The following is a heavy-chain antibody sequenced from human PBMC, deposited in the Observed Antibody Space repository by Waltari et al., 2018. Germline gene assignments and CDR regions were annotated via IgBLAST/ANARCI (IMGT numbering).Heavy chain of an antibody. CDR2: SVPSFGTA. CDR1: GDTFSRYA. D-gene: IGHD3-10*01. Sequence: QVQLVQSGAEVKKPGSSVTVSCKASGDTFSRYAISWVRQAPGQGLEWMGTSVPSFGTANYARKFQGRVTLTADKSTSTAYMELNSLTFEDTAVYYCARVWLGEAFDIWGQGTMVTVSS. CDR3: ARVWLGEAFDI. J-gene: IGHJ3*02. V-gene: IGHV1-69*08.